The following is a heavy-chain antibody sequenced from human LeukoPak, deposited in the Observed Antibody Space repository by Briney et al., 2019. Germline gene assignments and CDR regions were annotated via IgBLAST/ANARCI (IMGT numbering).Heavy chain of an antibody. CDR2: IKNKANNYAT. CDR3: TRLAPGTFYFDY. V-gene: IGHV3-73*01. CDR1: GFTFSNYW. Sequence: GGSLRLSCAASGFTFSNYWMSWVRQAPGKGLEWFGRIKNKANNYATAFAASVKGRFTISRDDSKNTAYLQMNSLKTEDTAVYYCTRLAPGTFYFDYWGQGTLVTVSS. J-gene: IGHJ4*02. D-gene: IGHD6-13*01.